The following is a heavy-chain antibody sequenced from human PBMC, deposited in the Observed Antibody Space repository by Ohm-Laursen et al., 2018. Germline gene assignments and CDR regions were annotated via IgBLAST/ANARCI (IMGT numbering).Heavy chain of an antibody. V-gene: IGHV4-59*01. J-gene: IGHJ6*02. CDR1: GGSISSYY. Sequence: SQTLSLTCTVSGGSISSYYWSWIRQPPGKGLEWIGYIYYSGSTNYNPPLKSRVTISVDTSKNQFSLKLSSVTAADTAVYYCARERDYYYGMDVWGQGTTVTVSS. CDR2: IYYSGST. CDR3: ARERDYYYGMDV.